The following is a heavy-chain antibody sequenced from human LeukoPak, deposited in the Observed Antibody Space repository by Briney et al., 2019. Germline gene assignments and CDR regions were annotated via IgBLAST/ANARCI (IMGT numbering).Heavy chain of an antibody. V-gene: IGHV4-39*01. CDR3: ASWYYDFWSGSPVEGAFDI. Sequence: PSETLSLTCTVSGGSISSSSYYWGWIRQPPGKGLEWIGSIYYSGSTYYNPSLKSRVTISVDTSKNQFSLKLSSVTAADTAVYYCASWYYDFWSGSPVEGAFDIWGQGTMVTVSS. CDR2: IYYSGST. D-gene: IGHD3-3*01. CDR1: GGSISSSSYY. J-gene: IGHJ3*02.